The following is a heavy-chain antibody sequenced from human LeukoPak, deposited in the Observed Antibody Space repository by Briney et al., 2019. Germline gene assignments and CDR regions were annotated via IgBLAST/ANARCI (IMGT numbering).Heavy chain of an antibody. V-gene: IGHV4-61*02. J-gene: IGHJ5*02. CDR1: GGSISSGNYS. D-gene: IGHD3-16*01. CDR3: ATWNALGSGWFDP. CDR2: IYTTGST. Sequence: SQTLSLTCTVSGGSISSGNYSWSWIRQPAGKGLEWIGRIYTTGSTNFNPSLKSRVNISVDTSKNQFSLKLNSVTTADTAVYYCATWNALGSGWFDPWGQGILVTVSS.